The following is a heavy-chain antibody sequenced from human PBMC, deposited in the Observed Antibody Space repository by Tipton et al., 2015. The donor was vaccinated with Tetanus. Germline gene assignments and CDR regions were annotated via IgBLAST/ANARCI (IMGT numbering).Heavy chain of an antibody. J-gene: IGHJ4*02. CDR3: AGLYYYDSASYPLY. CDR2: ISYKGST. D-gene: IGHD3-10*01. Sequence: TLSLTCIVSGGSISSSSSYWGWIRQPPGKGLEWIGSISYKGSTYYNPSLKSRVTMSVDTSKNQFSLRLRSVTAADTAVSYCAGLYYYDSASYPLYWGQGTLVTVSS. CDR1: GGSISSSSSY. V-gene: IGHV4-39*01.